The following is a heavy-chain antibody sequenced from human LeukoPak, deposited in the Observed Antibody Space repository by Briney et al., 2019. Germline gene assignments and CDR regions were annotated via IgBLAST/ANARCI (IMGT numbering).Heavy chain of an antibody. D-gene: IGHD2-8*01. CDR3: ARDHKPNCTNGVCPFGSYYFDY. V-gene: IGHV4-34*01. Sequence: SETLSLTCAVYGGSFSGYYWGWIRQPPGQGLEWIGEINHSGSTNYNPSLKSRVTISVDTSKTQFSLKLTSVTAADTAVYYCARDHKPNCTNGVCPFGSYYFDYWGQGTLVTVSS. CDR1: GGSFSGYY. J-gene: IGHJ4*02. CDR2: INHSGST.